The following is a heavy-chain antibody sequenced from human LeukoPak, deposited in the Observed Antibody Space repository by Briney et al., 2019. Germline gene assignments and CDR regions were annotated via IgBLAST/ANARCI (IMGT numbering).Heavy chain of an antibody. CDR3: ARGGASYCSSTSCYWPNWFDP. J-gene: IGHJ5*02. CDR1: GFTFSSYG. Sequence: GGSLRLSCAASGFTFSSYGMHWVRQAPGKGLEWVAVIWYDGSNKYYADSVKGRFTISRDNSRNTLYLQMNSLRAEDTAVYYCARGGASYCSSTSCYWPNWFDPWGQGTLVTVSS. CDR2: IWYDGSNK. D-gene: IGHD2-2*01. V-gene: IGHV3-33*01.